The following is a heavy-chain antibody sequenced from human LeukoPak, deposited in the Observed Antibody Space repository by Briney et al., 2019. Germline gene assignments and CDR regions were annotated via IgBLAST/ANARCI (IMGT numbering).Heavy chain of an antibody. CDR3: ARETDQLELHVLDY. V-gene: IGHV1-2*02. CDR1: GYTFTGCY. CDR2: INPNSGGT. D-gene: IGHD1-1*01. J-gene: IGHJ4*02. Sequence: ASVKVSCKASGYTFTGCYMHWVRQAPGQGLEWMGWINPNSGGTHYAQKFRDRVTMTRDTSISTAYMELSRLTSDDTAVYYCARETDQLELHVLDYWGQGTLVTVSS.